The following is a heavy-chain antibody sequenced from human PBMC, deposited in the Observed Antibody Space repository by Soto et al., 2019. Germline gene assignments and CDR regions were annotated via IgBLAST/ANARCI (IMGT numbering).Heavy chain of an antibody. V-gene: IGHV5-51*01. CDR2: IYPGDSDT. CDR3: ARQGKDGHNQGYGMDV. Sequence: GESLKISCTGSGYSFSTYWIAWVRQMPGKGLEWMGIIYPGDSDTRYSPSFEGQVTISADKSISTAYLQWSSLEASDTAMYYCARQGKDGHNQGYGMDVWGQGTTVTVS. CDR1: GYSFSTYW. J-gene: IGHJ6*02.